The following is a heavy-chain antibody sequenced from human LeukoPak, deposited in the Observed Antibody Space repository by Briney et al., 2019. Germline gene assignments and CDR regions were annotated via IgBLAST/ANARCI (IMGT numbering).Heavy chain of an antibody. CDR1: GYTFTSYG. J-gene: IGHJ4*02. D-gene: IGHD2-15*01. Sequence: ALVKVSCKASGYTFTSYGISWVRQAPGQGLEWMGWISAYNGNTNYAQKLQGKVTMTTDTSTSTAYMELRSLRSDDTAVYYCARDRRYCSGGSCSSFDYWAREPWSPSPQ. V-gene: IGHV1-18*01. CDR3: ARDRRYCSGGSCSSFDY. CDR2: ISAYNGNT.